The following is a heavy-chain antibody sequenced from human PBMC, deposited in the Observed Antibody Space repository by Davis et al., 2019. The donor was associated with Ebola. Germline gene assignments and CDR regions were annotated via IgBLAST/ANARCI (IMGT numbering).Heavy chain of an antibody. CDR3: ARGRGWYYDSSGYYGADWYFDL. V-gene: IGHV1-18*04. Sequence: ASVKVSCKTSGYTFTNYGITWVRQAPGQGLEWMGWINPHNGNTNYAQNVQGRVTMTTDTSTSTAYMEVGSLRSGDTAVYYCARGRGWYYDSSGYYGADWYFDLWGRGTLVTVSS. CDR1: GYTFTNYG. J-gene: IGHJ2*01. D-gene: IGHD3-22*01. CDR2: INPHNGNT.